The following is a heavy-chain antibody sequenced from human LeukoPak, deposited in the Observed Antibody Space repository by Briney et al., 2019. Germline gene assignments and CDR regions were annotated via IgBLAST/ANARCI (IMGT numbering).Heavy chain of an antibody. Sequence: PSGTLSLTCAVSGGSISNNNWWTWVRQPPGKGLEWIGVIYHSLITNYNPSPKSLVAISVDRSKSQFSLNLSSVTAADTAVYYCAKEISGSYPGVYYYGGDVGGQGTTDTVS. D-gene: IGHD1-26*01. CDR1: GGSISNNNW. CDR3: AKEISGSYPGVYYYGGDV. J-gene: IGHJ6*02. CDR2: IYHSLIT. V-gene: IGHV4-4*02.